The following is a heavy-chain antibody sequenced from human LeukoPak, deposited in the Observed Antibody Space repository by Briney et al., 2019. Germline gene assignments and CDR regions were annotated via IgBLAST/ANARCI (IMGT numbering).Heavy chain of an antibody. D-gene: IGHD1-26*01. V-gene: IGHV3-23*01. Sequence: PGGSPRLSCAASGFIFSRYAMSWVRQAPGKGLEWVSGISGSGGSTYHADSVKGRFTISRDNSKNTLYLQMNSLRGEDTAVYYCAKDVSGSYSPIDYWGQGTLVTVSS. J-gene: IGHJ4*02. CDR3: AKDVSGSYSPIDY. CDR2: ISGSGGST. CDR1: GFIFSRYA.